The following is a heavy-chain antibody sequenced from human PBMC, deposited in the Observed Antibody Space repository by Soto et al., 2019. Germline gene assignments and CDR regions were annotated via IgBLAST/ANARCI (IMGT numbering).Heavy chain of an antibody. V-gene: IGHV4-31*03. D-gene: IGHD4-17*01. CDR1: GGSISSGGYY. Sequence: PXETLSLTCTVAGGSISSGGYYWSWIRQHPGKGLEWIGYIYYSGSTYYNPSLKSRVTISVDTSKNQFSLKLSSVTAADTAVYYCARVHDYGGNFYFDYWGQGTLVTVSS. J-gene: IGHJ4*02. CDR2: IYYSGST. CDR3: ARVHDYGGNFYFDY.